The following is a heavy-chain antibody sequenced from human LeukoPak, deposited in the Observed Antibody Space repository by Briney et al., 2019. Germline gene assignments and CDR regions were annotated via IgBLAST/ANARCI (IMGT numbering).Heavy chain of an antibody. CDR1: GFTFSSYS. CDR2: ISSSSSYI. CDR3: ATISSGWLFDY. D-gene: IGHD6-19*01. Sequence: GGSLRLSCAASGFTFSSYSMNWVHQAPGKGLEWVSSISSSSSYIYYADSVKGRFTISRDNAKNSLYLQMNSLRAEDTAVYYCATISSGWLFDYWGQGTLVTVPS. J-gene: IGHJ4*02. V-gene: IGHV3-21*01.